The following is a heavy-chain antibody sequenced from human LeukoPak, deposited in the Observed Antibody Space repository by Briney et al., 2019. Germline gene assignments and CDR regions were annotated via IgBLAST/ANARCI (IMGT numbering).Heavy chain of an antibody. CDR3: ANNPFDY. CDR2: ISYDGSNK. J-gene: IGHJ4*02. CDR1: GFTFSSYG. Sequence: WGSLRLSCATSGFTFSSYGMHWVRQAPGKGLEWVAVISYDGSNKYYADSVKGRFTISRDNSKNTLYLQMNSLRAEDTAVYHCANNPFDYWGQGTLVTVSS. V-gene: IGHV3-30*18.